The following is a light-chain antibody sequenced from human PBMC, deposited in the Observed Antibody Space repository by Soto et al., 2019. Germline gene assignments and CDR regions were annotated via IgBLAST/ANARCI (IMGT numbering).Light chain of an antibody. CDR3: QQYDSSPIT. J-gene: IGKJ5*01. CDR1: QSVSSSY. V-gene: IGKV3-20*01. Sequence: EMVFTQSPGTLSLSPGERATLSCRASQSVSSSYLAWYQQKPGQAPSLLIYGASRRATGIPDRFSGSGSGTDFTLTISRLEPEDFAVYYCQQYDSSPITFGQGTRLEIK. CDR2: GAS.